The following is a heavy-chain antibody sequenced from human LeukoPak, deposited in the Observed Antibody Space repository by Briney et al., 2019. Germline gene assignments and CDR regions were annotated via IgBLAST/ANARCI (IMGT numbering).Heavy chain of an antibody. CDR1: GGSISSGGYY. CDR3: ARVSAYSSSPPRY. J-gene: IGHJ4*02. Sequence: SETLSLTCTVSGGSISSGGYYWSWIRQHPGKGLEWIGYIYYSGSTYCNPSLKSRVTISVDTSKNQFSLKLSSVTAADTAVYYCARVSAYSSSPPRYWGQGTLVTVSS. D-gene: IGHD6-13*01. V-gene: IGHV4-31*03. CDR2: IYYSGST.